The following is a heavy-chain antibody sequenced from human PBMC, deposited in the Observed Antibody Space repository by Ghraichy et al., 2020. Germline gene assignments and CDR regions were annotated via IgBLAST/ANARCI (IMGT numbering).Heavy chain of an antibody. V-gene: IGHV4-34*01. CDR2: INHSGST. CDR1: GGSFSGYY. D-gene: IGHD1-1*01. J-gene: IGHJ6*02. CDR3: ARGRENWNDVSANGMDV. Sequence: SETLSLTCAVYGGSFSGYYWSWIRQPPGKGLEWIGEINHSGSTNYNPSLKSRVTISVDTSKNQFSLKLRSVTAADTAVHYCARGRENWNDVSANGMDVWGQGTTVTVSS.